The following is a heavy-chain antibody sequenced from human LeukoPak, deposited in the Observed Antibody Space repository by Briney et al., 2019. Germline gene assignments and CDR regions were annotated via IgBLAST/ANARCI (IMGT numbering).Heavy chain of an antibody. V-gene: IGHV3-30*04. Sequence: GRSLRLSCAASGFTFSSYAMHWVRQAPGKGLEWVAVIPYDEGNKYYADSVKGRFTISRDNAKNTLYLQMNSLRAEDTAIYFCAKDGFVAATGDFDYWGQGTLVTVSS. CDR2: IPYDEGNK. CDR3: AKDGFVAATGDFDY. CDR1: GFTFSSYA. J-gene: IGHJ4*02. D-gene: IGHD6-13*01.